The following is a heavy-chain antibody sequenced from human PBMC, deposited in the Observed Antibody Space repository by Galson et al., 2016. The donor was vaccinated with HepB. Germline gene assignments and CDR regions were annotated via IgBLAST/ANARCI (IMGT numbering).Heavy chain of an antibody. CDR3: TRRALRFHYGMDV. D-gene: IGHD3-3*01. Sequence: SLRLSCAASGFTFSSYSMNWVRQTPGKGLEWVSHISSSSSTIYYADSVKGRFTISRDNAKNSVYLQVNSLRDEDTAVYYCTRRALRFHYGMDVWGQGTTVTVSS. V-gene: IGHV3-48*02. CDR2: ISSSSSTI. J-gene: IGHJ6*02. CDR1: GFTFSSYS.